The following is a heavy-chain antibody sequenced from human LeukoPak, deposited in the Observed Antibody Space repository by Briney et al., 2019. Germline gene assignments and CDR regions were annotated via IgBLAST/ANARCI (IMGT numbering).Heavy chain of an antibody. Sequence: GRSLRLSCVASGFTFSNYAIHWVRQAPGKGLEWVAVISYDGSNKYYADSVRGRFTISRDNSKNTLSLQMNSLRADDTAVYYCARDVLVVVPVTLEPGYYYYGMDVWGQGTTVTVYS. CDR3: ARDVLVVVPVTLEPGYYYYGMDV. CDR2: ISYDGSNK. CDR1: GFTFSNYA. J-gene: IGHJ6*02. D-gene: IGHD2-15*01. V-gene: IGHV3-30-3*01.